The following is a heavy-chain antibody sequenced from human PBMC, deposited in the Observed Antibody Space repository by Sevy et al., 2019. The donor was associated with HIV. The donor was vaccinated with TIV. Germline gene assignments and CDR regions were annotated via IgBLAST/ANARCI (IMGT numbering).Heavy chain of an antibody. V-gene: IGHV3-30*18. J-gene: IGHJ6*02. CDR1: GFTFSSYG. Sequence: GGSLRLSCAASGFTFSSYGMHWVRQAPGKGLEWVAVISYDGSNKYYADSVKGRFTISRDNSKNTLYLQMNSLRAEETAVYYCAKDRSPAYYYGSGSYTTGDYGMDVWGQGTTVTVSS. CDR2: ISYDGSNK. D-gene: IGHD3-10*01. CDR3: AKDRSPAYYYGSGSYTTGDYGMDV.